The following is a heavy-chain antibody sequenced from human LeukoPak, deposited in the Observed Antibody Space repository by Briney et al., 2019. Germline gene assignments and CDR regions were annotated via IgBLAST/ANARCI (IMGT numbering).Heavy chain of an antibody. J-gene: IGHJ6*03. CDR2: MNPNSGNT. CDR3: AKSGDSSGYLYYYYYMDV. D-gene: IGHD3-22*01. V-gene: IGHV1-8*03. CDR1: GYTFTSYD. Sequence: ASVKVSCKASGYTFTSYDINWVRQATGQGLEWMGWMNPNSGNTGYAQKFQGRVTITRNTSISTAYMELSSLRSEDTAVYYCAKSGDSSGYLYYYYYMDVWGKGTTVTISS.